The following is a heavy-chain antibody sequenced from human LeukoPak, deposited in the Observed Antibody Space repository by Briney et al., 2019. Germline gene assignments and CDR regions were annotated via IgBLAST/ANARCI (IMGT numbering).Heavy chain of an antibody. CDR2: IYYSGST. Sequence: SETLSLTCTVSGGSISSSSYYWGWIRQPPGKGLEWIGSIYYSGSTYYNPSVKSRVTISVATSKTQFSLKLSSVTAADTAVYYCARPSWTTSIGMAVWGQGTTVTVSS. D-gene: IGHD2-2*01. V-gene: IGHV4-39*01. CDR1: GGSISSSSYY. CDR3: ARPSWTTSIGMAV. J-gene: IGHJ6*02.